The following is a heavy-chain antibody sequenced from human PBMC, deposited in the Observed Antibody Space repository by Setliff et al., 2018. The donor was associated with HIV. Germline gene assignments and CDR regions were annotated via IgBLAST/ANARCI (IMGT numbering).Heavy chain of an antibody. V-gene: IGHV4-59*11. CDR2: IYYSGST. CDR3: ARGPTRFYFDY. J-gene: IGHJ4*02. CDR1: GGSISSHY. Sequence: SETLSLTCTVSGGSISSHYWSWIRQPPGKGLEWIGYIYYSGSTNYNPSLKSRVTISVDTSKNQFSLKLSSVTAADTAVYYCARGPTRFYFDYWGQGTLGTVSS. D-gene: IGHD1-1*01.